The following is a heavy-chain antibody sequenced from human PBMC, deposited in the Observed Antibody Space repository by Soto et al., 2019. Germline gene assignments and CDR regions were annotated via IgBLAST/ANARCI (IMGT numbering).Heavy chain of an antibody. D-gene: IGHD2-15*01. Sequence: LSLTCAVSGASISSDNRWTWVRQPPGEGLEWIGEISQSGTTKYNPSLASRVTISVDKSKNQFSLRLTSMTAADTAVYYCAKKVPAALRLYYFFGLDVWGQGTTVTVSS. CDR3: AKKVPAALRLYYFFGLDV. J-gene: IGHJ6*02. V-gene: IGHV4-4*02. CDR1: GASISSDNR. CDR2: ISQSGTT.